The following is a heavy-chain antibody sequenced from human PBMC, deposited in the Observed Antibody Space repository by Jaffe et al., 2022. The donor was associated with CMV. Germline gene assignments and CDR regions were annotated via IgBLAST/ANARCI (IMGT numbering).Heavy chain of an antibody. CDR3: ARDRRRVGAFDI. CDR2: IWYDGSNK. J-gene: IGHJ3*02. CDR1: GFTFSSYG. V-gene: IGHV3-33*08. Sequence: QVQLVESGGGVVQPGRSLRLSCAASGFTFSSYGMHWVRQAPGKGLEWVAVIWYDGSNKYYADSVKGRFTISRDNSKNTLYLQMNSLRAEDTAVYYCARDRRRVGAFDIWGQGTMVTVSS.